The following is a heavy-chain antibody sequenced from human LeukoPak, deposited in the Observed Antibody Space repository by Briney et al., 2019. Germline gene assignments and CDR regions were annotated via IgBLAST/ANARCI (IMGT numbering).Heavy chain of an antibody. V-gene: IGHV1-18*01. J-gene: IGHJ5*02. CDR2: ISGSNGNT. D-gene: IGHD5-24*01. CDR3: ARDNSVRDEAWWFNP. Sequence: ASVKVSCKASSYTLTRYGISWVRQAPGQGLEWMGWISGSNGNTNYAQKFQGRVSMTADTSTSTAYMELRSLRSDDTAVYYCARDNSVRDEAWWFNPWGQGTLVTVSS. CDR1: SYTLTRYG.